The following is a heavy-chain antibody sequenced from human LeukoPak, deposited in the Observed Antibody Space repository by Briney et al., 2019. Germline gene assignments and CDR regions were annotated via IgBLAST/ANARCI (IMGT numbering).Heavy chain of an antibody. D-gene: IGHD5-12*01. J-gene: IGHJ4*02. Sequence: SSETLSLTCTVSGGSISSYYWSWIRQPPGKGLEWIGYIYYSGSTNYNPSLKSRVTISVDTSKNQFSLKLSSVTAADTAVYYCARMQSGGYEPFDYWGQGTLVTVSS. V-gene: IGHV4-59*08. CDR3: ARMQSGGYEPFDY. CDR2: IYYSGST. CDR1: GGSISSYY.